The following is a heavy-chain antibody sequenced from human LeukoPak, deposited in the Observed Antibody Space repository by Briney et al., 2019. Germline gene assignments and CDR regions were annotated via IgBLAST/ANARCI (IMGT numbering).Heavy chain of an antibody. Sequence: SGTLSLTCAVSGGSISSSNWWGWVRQPPGKGLEWIGEIYHSGSTNYNPSLKSRVTISVDKSKNQFSLKLSSVTAADTAVYYCARHVVVVAADYFDYWGQGTLVTVSS. J-gene: IGHJ4*02. V-gene: IGHV4-4*02. CDR1: GGSISSSNW. CDR2: IYHSGST. D-gene: IGHD2-15*01. CDR3: ARHVVVVAADYFDY.